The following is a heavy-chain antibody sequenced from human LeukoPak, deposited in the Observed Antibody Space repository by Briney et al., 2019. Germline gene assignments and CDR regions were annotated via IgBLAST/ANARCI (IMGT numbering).Heavy chain of an antibody. D-gene: IGHD3-10*01. V-gene: IGHV4-39*02. CDR3: ARDEAPLKIPYYYGSGSRSAFDI. Sequence: DPSETLSLTCTVSGGSISSSSYYWGWIRQPPGKGLEWIGSIYYSGSTYYNPSLKSRVTISVDTSKNQFSLKLSSVTAADTAVYYCARDEAPLKIPYYYGSGSRSAFDIWGQGTMVTVSS. J-gene: IGHJ3*02. CDR1: GGSISSSSYY. CDR2: IYYSGST.